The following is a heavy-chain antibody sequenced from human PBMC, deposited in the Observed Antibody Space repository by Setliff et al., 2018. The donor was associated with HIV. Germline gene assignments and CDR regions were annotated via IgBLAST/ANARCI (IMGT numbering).Heavy chain of an antibody. CDR1: GGTFSSYA. V-gene: IGHV1-8*02. Sequence: ASVKVSCKASGGTFSSYAISWVRQAPGQGLEWMGWINAGNGNTKYSQKFQGRVTMTRDTSISTAYMELSSLRSEDTAVYYCARGLTAANYQNYYYMDVWGKGTTVTVSS. CDR3: ARGLTAANYQNYYYMDV. D-gene: IGHD2-2*01. J-gene: IGHJ6*03. CDR2: INAGNGNT.